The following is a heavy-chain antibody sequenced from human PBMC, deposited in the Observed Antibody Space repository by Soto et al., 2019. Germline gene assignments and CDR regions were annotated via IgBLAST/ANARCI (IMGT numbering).Heavy chain of an antibody. CDR2: VSGNGFTI. CDR1: GFRFSDYY. J-gene: IGHJ4*02. CDR3: ARGQLANSY. V-gene: IGHV3-11*01. D-gene: IGHD1-1*01. Sequence: QVQLVESGGGLVKPGGSLRLSCAASGFRFSDYYMTWIRQTPGKGLEWLSHVSGNGFTIYYAASVRGRFTISRDNAKNSLYLQMNSLRAEDTAVYYCARGQLANSYWGQGTLVTVSS.